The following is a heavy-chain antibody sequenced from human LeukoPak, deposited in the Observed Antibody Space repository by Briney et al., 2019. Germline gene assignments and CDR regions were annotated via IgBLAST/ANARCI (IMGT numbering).Heavy chain of an antibody. J-gene: IGHJ4*02. CDR1: GFTFNTYA. V-gene: IGHV3-9*01. CDR2: ITWNSGSI. Sequence: GGSLRLSCAGSGFTFNTYAMSWVRQAPGKGLEWVSGITWNSGSIGYADSVKGRFTISRDNAKNSLYLQMNTLRAEDTALYYCAKDDYYDSSGYLGGWGQGTLVTVSS. CDR3: AKDDYYDSSGYLGG. D-gene: IGHD3-22*01.